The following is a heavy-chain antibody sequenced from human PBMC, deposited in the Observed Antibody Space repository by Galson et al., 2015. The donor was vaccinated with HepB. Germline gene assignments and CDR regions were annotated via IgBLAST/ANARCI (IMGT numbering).Heavy chain of an antibody. CDR3: ARGGRPGETTGGSNWFDP. D-gene: IGHD4-17*01. CDR2: IIPIFGTA. J-gene: IGHJ5*02. V-gene: IGHV1-69*13. CDR1: GGTFSSYA. Sequence: SVKVSCKASGGTFSSYAISWVRQAPGQGLEWMGGIIPIFGTANYAQKFQGRVTITADGSTSTAYMEMSSLRSEDTAVYYCARGGRPGETTGGSNWFDPWGQGTLVTVSS.